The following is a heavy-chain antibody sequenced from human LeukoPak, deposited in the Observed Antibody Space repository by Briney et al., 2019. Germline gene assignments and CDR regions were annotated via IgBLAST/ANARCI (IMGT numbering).Heavy chain of an antibody. V-gene: IGHV1-8*01. CDR2: MNPNSGNT. J-gene: IGHJ6*03. D-gene: IGHD1-26*01. CDR3: ARGGSYYTGGYYYYYMDV. Sequence: ASVTVSCKASGYTFTSYDINWVRQATGQGLAWMGWMNPNSGNTGYAQKFQGRVTMNRNTSISTAYIELSSLRSEDTAVYYCARGGSYYTGGYYYYYMDVWGKGTTVTVSS. CDR1: GYTFTSYD.